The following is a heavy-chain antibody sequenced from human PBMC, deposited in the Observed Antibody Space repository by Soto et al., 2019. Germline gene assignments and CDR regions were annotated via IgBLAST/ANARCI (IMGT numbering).Heavy chain of an antibody. CDR2: ISYDGSNK. CDR1: GFTFSSYG. D-gene: IGHD5-12*01. J-gene: IGHJ6*02. CDR3: AKGAYSGYDFSAHYYGMDV. Sequence: PGGSLRLSCAASGFTFSSYGMHWVRQAPGKGLEWVAVISYDGSNKYYADSVKGRFTISRDNSKNTLYLQMNSLRAEDTAVYYCAKGAYSGYDFSAHYYGMDVWGQGTTVTVSS. V-gene: IGHV3-30*18.